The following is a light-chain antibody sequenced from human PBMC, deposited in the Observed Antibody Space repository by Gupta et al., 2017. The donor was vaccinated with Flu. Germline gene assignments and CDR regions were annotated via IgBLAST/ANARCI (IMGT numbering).Light chain of an antibody. CDR3: QVWDSSSDHQV. CDR2: NDN. CDR1: NIGSKR. V-gene: IGLV3-21*02. J-gene: IGLJ3*02. Sequence: GGNNIGSKRVHLYRQKPGQAPVLVVYNDNDRPSGIPERFSGSNSGTTATLTISRVEAGDEADYYCQVWDSSSDHQVFGGGTKLTVL.